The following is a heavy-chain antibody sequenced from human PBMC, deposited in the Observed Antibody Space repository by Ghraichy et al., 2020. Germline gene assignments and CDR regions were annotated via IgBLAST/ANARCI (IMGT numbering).Heavy chain of an antibody. CDR2: ISYDGNKK. J-gene: IGHJ6*02. V-gene: IGHV3-30*03. CDR1: GFTFGNYG. Sequence: GESLNISCVASGFTFGNYGIHWARQAPGKGLEWVAIISYDGNKKDYVDSVKGRFTIYRENFRNTVYLHMNSLTPEDTAVYYCARDRGGYDALTGYYYHYYGMDVWGQGTTVTVAS. CDR3: ARDRGGYDALTGYYYHYYGMDV. D-gene: IGHD3-9*01.